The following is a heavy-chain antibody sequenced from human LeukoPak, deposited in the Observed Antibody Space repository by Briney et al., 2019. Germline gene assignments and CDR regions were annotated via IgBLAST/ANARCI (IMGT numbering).Heavy chain of an antibody. CDR2: INPSSGST. J-gene: IGHJ4*02. CDR3: AADPWFGELRDY. CDR1: GYTFTGYN. D-gene: IGHD3-10*01. V-gene: IGHV1-46*01. Sequence: ASVKVSCKASGYTFTGYNMHWVRQAPGQGPEWMAIINPSSGSTNYAQKFQERVTITRDMSTSTAYMELSSLRSEDTAVYYCAADPWFGELRDYWGQGTLVTVSS.